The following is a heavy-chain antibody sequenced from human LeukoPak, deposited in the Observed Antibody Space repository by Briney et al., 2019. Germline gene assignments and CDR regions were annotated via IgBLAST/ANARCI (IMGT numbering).Heavy chain of an antibody. CDR2: ISGNGVST. CDR1: GFTFSIYA. J-gene: IGHJ4*02. D-gene: IGHD2-21*02. Sequence: GSLRLSCAASGFTFSIYAMHWVRQAPGKGLEYVSAISGNGVSTNYANSVKGRFTMSRDNSKNTLFLQMDSLRAEDTAVYYCAKEPKIGPYCGGDCYFDYWGQGTLVTVSS. CDR3: AKEPKIGPYCGGDCYFDY. V-gene: IGHV3-64*01.